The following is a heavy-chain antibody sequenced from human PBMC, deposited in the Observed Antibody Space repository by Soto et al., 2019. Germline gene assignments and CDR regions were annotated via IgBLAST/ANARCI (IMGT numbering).Heavy chain of an antibody. D-gene: IGHD1-26*01. CDR1: GGSISSGDYC. J-gene: IGHJ4*02. CDR3: ARAVRGSYYDY. Sequence: SETLSLTCTVSGGSISSGDYCWSWIRQPPGKGLEWIGYIYYSGSTYYNPSLKSRVTISVDTSKNQFSLKLSSVTAADTAVYYCARAVRGSYYDYWGQGTLVTVSS. CDR2: IYYSGST. V-gene: IGHV4-30-4*01.